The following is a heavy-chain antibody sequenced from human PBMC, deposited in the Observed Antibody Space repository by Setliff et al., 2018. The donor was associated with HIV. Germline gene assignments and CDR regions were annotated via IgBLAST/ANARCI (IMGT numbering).Heavy chain of an antibody. CDR3: ARCGGDCV. V-gene: IGHV4-59*01. Sequence: SETLSLTCTVSGGSISSYYWTWLRQFPGKGLEWIGFIFYTGSTTYNPSLNSRVTISVDTSKNQFSLKLSSVTAADTAVYYCARCGGDCVWGQGTLVTVSS. J-gene: IGHJ4*02. D-gene: IGHD2-21*02. CDR1: GGSISSYY. CDR2: IFYTGST.